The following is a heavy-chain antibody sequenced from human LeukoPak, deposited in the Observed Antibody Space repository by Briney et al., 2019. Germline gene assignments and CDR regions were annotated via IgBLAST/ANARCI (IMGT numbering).Heavy chain of an antibody. CDR3: ARHEPPLVHNELEYYYDSSGYFPETSGYMDV. D-gene: IGHD3-22*01. J-gene: IGHJ6*03. V-gene: IGHV4-39*01. CDR1: GGSISSSSYY. CDR2: IYYSGST. Sequence: SETLSLTCTVSGGSISSSSYYWGWIRQPPGKGLEWIGSIYYSGSTYYNPSLKSRVTISVDTSKNQFSLRLSSVTAADTAVYYCARHEPPLVHNELEYYYDSSGYFPETSGYMDVWGKGTTVTISS.